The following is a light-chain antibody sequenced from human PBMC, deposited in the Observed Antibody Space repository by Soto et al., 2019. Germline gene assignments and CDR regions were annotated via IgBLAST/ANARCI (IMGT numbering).Light chain of an antibody. CDR2: DAS. Sequence: DIQMTQSPSSLSASVGDRVTITCQASQDISNYLNWYQQKPGKAPKLLIYDASNLETGVPSRFSGSGSGTDFTFTISSLQPEDIATYYCQQYDNLQWTFDQGTKVDIK. CDR3: QQYDNLQWT. CDR1: QDISNY. J-gene: IGKJ1*01. V-gene: IGKV1-33*01.